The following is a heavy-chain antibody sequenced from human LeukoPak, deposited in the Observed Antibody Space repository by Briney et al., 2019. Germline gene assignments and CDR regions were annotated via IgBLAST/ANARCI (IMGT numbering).Heavy chain of an antibody. V-gene: IGHV4-39*07. CDR1: GGSISSYY. CDR3: ARQAVDYYGSGTSGDFDL. J-gene: IGHJ2*01. CDR2: IYYSGST. Sequence: SETLSLTCSVSGGSISSYYWGWIRQPPGKGLEWIGSIYYSGSTYYNPSLKSRVTISVDTSKNQFSLKLSSVTAADTAVYYCARQAVDYYGSGTSGDFDLWGRGTLVTVSS. D-gene: IGHD3-10*01.